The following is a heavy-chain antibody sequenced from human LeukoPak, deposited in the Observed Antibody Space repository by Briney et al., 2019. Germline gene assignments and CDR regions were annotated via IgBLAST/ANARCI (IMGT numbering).Heavy chain of an antibody. D-gene: IGHD1-1*01. CDR2: ISASGSNI. V-gene: IGHV3-48*01. Sequence: PGGSLRLSCAVSGLPFSSYSMNWVRQAPGKGLEWVSYISASGSNIYYLDAVKGRFTVSRDNAMNSLFLQMDRPRAEDTAIYYCVRVKGTYFDFWGQGTLVTVSS. J-gene: IGHJ4*02. CDR1: GLPFSSYS. CDR3: VRVKGTYFDF.